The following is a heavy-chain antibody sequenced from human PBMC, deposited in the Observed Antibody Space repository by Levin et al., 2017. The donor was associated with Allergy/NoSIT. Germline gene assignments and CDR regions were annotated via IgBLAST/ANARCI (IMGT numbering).Heavy chain of an antibody. CDR3: ARDLSGQKMATKPLGY. J-gene: IGHJ4*02. CDR2: INPNSGGT. Sequence: GESLKISCKASGYTFTGYYMHWVRQAPGQGLEWMGRINPNSGGTNYAQKFQGRVTMTRDTSISTAYMELSRLRSDDTAVYYCARDLSGQKMATKPLGYWGQGTLVTVSS. V-gene: IGHV1-2*06. CDR1: GYTFTGYY. D-gene: IGHD5-24*01.